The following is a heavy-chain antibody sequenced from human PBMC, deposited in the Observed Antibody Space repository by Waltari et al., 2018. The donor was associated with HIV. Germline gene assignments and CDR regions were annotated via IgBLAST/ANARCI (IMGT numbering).Heavy chain of an antibody. Sequence: EVQLLESGGGLVQPGGSLRLSCAASGFTFSSYAMSWVRQAPGKGLEWVSAISGSGGSTYYADSVKGRFTISRDKSKNTLYLQMNSLRAEDTAVYYCAKDDRMVRGVIPWFDPWGQGTLVTVSS. CDR3: AKDDRMVRGVIPWFDP. D-gene: IGHD3-10*01. V-gene: IGHV3-23*01. CDR2: ISGSGGST. CDR1: GFTFSSYA. J-gene: IGHJ5*02.